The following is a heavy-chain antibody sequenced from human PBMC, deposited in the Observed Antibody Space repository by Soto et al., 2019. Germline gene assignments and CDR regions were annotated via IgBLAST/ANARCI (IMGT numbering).Heavy chain of an antibody. CDR1: GFTFGNSW. J-gene: IGHJ4*02. Sequence: LRLSCAASGFTFGNSWMHWVRQAPGEGLEWVSRMNSDGSSTNYADSVKGRFTVSRDNAKNTLYLQMNSLRAEDTAVYYCATAEVDYWGPGTLVTVSS. CDR2: MNSDGSST. V-gene: IGHV3-74*01. CDR3: ATAEVDY.